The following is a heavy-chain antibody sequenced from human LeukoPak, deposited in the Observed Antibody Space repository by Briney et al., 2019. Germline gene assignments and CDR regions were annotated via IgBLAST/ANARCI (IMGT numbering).Heavy chain of an antibody. V-gene: IGHV3-30*02. CDR3: ARSGGSYWY. CDR2: IRSDGSNK. CDR1: GFTFSNYG. D-gene: IGHD1-26*01. Sequence: GGSLRLSCAASGFTFSNYGMHWVRQAPGRGLEWVAFIRSDGSNKYYADSVKGRFAFSRDNSKNTLFLQMNSLRAEDTAVYYCARSGGSYWYWGQGTLVTVSS. J-gene: IGHJ4*02.